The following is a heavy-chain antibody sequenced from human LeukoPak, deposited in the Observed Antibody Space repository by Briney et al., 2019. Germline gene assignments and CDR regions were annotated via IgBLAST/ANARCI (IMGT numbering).Heavy chain of an antibody. Sequence: PSETLSLTCTVSGGSISSYYWSWIRQPPGKGLEWLGYIYYSGSTNYNPSLKSRVTISVDTSKNQFSLKLSSVTAAATAVYYCARYAASGLDYWGQGTLVTVSS. CDR2: IYYSGST. V-gene: IGHV4-59*08. J-gene: IGHJ4*02. CDR1: GGSISSYY. D-gene: IGHD6-13*01. CDR3: ARYAASGLDY.